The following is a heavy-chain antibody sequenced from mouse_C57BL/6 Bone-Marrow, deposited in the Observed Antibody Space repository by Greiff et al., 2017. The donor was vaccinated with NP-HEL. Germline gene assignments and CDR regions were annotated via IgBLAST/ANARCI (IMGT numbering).Heavy chain of an antibody. J-gene: IGHJ2*01. CDR3: AREGDEEFDY. V-gene: IGHV1-81*01. CDR2: IYPRSGNT. Sequence: VQLVESGAELARPGASVKLSCKASGYTFTSYGISWVKQRTGQGLEWIGEIYPRSGNTYYNEKFKGKATLTADKSSSTAYMELRSLTSEDSAVYFCAREGDEEFDYWGQGTTLTVSS. CDR1: GYTFTSYG. D-gene: IGHD3-3*01.